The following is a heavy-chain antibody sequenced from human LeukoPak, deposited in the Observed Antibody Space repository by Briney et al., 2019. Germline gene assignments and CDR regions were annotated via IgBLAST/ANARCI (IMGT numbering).Heavy chain of an antibody. J-gene: IGHJ4*02. CDR1: GFSFSDYY. CDR3: ARGLHDYGDYSTIAVFDY. V-gene: IGHV3-11*04. D-gene: IGHD4-17*01. Sequence: GGSLRLSCAASGFSFSDYYISWLRQAPGKGLEWVSYISSSGDTIYYADSVKGRFTISRDNAKNSLCLQMNSLRAEDTAVYYCARGLHDYGDYSTIAVFDYWGQGTLVTVSS. CDR2: ISSSGDTI.